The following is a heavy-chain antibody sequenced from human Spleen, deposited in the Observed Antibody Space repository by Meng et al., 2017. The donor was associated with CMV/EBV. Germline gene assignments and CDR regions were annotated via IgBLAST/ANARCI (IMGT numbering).Heavy chain of an antibody. Sequence: SETLSLTCTVSGGSISSYYWSWIRQPPGKGLEWIGYIYYSGSTNYNPSLKSRVTMSVDTSKNQFSLKLSSVTAADTAVYYCARDSSLYYYGMDVWGQGTTVTVSS. CDR2: IYYSGST. D-gene: IGHD6-13*01. J-gene: IGHJ6*02. CDR3: ARDSSLYYYGMDV. V-gene: IGHV4-59*01. CDR1: GGSISSYY.